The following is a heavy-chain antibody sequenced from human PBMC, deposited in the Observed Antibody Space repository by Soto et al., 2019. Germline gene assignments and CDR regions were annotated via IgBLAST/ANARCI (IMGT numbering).Heavy chain of an antibody. CDR3: ARLVDNYGHYYFDY. V-gene: IGHV4-31*11. Sequence: SETLSLTCAVSGGSISSGGYSWSWIRQHPEKGLEWMGYIYYRGTTYYNPSLKSRVTISVDTSKNQFSLKLNSVTAADTAVYYCARLVDNYGHYYFDYWGQGILVTVSS. CDR1: GGSISSGGYS. J-gene: IGHJ4*02. CDR2: IYYRGTT. D-gene: IGHD5-18*01.